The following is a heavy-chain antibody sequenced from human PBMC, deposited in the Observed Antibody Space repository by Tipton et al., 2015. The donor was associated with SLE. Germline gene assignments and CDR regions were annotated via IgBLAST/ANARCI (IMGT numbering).Heavy chain of an antibody. D-gene: IGHD7-27*01. V-gene: IGHV1-18*01. CDR2: ISAYNGNT. CDR1: GYTFTSYG. J-gene: IGHJ5*02. CDR3: ARWGKKLGNNWFDP. Sequence: QLVQSGAEVKKPGASVKVSCKASGYTFTSYGISWVRQAPGQGLEWMGWISAYNGNTNSAQKIQGRVTMTTDTSTSTAYMELRSLRSDGTAGYYCARWGKKLGNNWFDPWGQGTVVTVSA.